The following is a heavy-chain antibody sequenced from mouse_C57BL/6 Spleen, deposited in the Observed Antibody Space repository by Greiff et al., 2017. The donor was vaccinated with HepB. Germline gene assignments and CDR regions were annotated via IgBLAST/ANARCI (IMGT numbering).Heavy chain of an antibody. V-gene: IGHV1-39*01. CDR1: GYSFTDYN. J-gene: IGHJ2*01. D-gene: IGHD1-1*01. CDR3: ARVWDYYGKEGLFDY. Sequence: EVQLQQSGPELVKPGASVKISCKASGYSFTDYNMNWVKQSNGKSLEWIGVINPNYGTTSYNQKFKGKATLTVDQSSSTAYMKLTSLTSEDSAVYYCARVWDYYGKEGLFDYWGQGTTLTVSS. CDR2: INPNYGTT.